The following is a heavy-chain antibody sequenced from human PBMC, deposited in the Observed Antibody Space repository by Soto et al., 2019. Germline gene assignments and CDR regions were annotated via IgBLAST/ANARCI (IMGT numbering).Heavy chain of an antibody. CDR2: ISAYNGNT. D-gene: IGHD3-16*02. J-gene: IGHJ4*02. CDR1: GYTFTSYG. V-gene: IGHV1-18*01. CDR3: GRALSDYILGSYRPEFDY. Sequence: ASVKVSCKASGYTFTSYGISWVRQAPGQGLEWMGWISAYNGNTNYAQKLQGRVTMTTDTSTSTAYMELRSLRSDDTAVYYCGRALSDYILGSYRPEFDYWGQGTLVTVSS.